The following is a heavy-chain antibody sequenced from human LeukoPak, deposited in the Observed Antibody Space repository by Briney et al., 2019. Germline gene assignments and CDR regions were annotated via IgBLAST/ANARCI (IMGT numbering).Heavy chain of an antibody. V-gene: IGHV1-3*01. D-gene: IGHD5-12*01. CDR1: GYTFTSYA. CDR3: ARMGNSGYDLEWYFDL. CDR2: INAGNGNT. Sequence: ASVKVSCKASGYTFTSYAMHWVRQAPGQRLEWMGWINAGNGNTKYSQKFQGRVTITRDTSASTAYMELSSLRSEDTAVYYCARMGNSGYDLEWYFDLWGRGTLVTVSS. J-gene: IGHJ2*01.